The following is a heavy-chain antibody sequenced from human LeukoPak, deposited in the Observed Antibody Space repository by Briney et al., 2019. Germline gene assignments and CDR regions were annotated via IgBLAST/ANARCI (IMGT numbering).Heavy chain of an antibody. CDR3: ARGGGLYCSSTSCSIDY. J-gene: IGHJ4*02. Sequence: SETLSLTCTVSGGSISSYYWSWIRQPPGKGQEWIGYIYYSGSTNYNPSLKSRVTISVDTSKNQFSLKLSSVTAADTAVYYCARGGGLYCSSTSCSIDYWGQGTLVTVSS. CDR1: GGSISSYY. V-gene: IGHV4-59*01. D-gene: IGHD2-2*01. CDR2: IYYSGST.